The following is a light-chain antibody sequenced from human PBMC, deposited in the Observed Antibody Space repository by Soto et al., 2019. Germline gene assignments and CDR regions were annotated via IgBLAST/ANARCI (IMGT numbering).Light chain of an antibody. CDR3: SSYTSNSTYV. Sequence: QSALTQPPSVSGSPGQSVTISCTGTSSDLGGYNRVSWYQQPPGTAPKLMIYEVSNRPSGVPDRFSGSKSGTTASLTISGLQAEDEADYYCSSYTSNSTYVFGIGTKLTVL. CDR2: EVS. V-gene: IGLV2-18*02. J-gene: IGLJ1*01. CDR1: SSDLGGYNR.